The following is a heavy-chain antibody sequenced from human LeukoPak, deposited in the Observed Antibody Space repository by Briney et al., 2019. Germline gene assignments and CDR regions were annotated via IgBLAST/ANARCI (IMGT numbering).Heavy chain of an antibody. D-gene: IGHD3-3*01. CDR1: GGSISSYY. CDR2: IYYSGST. Sequence: PSETLSLTCTVSGGSISSYYWSWIRQPPGKGLEWIGYIYYSGSTNYNPSLKSRVTISVDTSKNQFSLKLSSVTAADTAVYYCARHLDSYYDFWSGYYNAEYFQHWGQGTLVTVSS. CDR3: ARHLDSYYDFWSGYYNAEYFQH. V-gene: IGHV4-59*01. J-gene: IGHJ1*01.